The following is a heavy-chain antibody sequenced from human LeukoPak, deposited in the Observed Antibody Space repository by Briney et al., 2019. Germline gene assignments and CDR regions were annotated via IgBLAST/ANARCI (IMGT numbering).Heavy chain of an antibody. Sequence: PGGSLRLSCAASGFTFSSYAMSWVRQAPGKGLEWVSVISGSGGSTYYADSVKGRFTISRDNSKNTLYLQMNSLRAEDTALYYCARGAAVTGTTGWHDYWGQGTLVTVSS. CDR2: ISGSGGST. J-gene: IGHJ4*02. CDR3: ARGAAVTGTTGWHDY. D-gene: IGHD1-20*01. V-gene: IGHV3-23*01. CDR1: GFTFSSYA.